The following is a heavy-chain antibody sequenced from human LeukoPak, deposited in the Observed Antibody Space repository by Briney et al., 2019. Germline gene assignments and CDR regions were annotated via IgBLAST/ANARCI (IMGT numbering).Heavy chain of an antibody. CDR2: IYHSGST. D-gene: IGHD2-21*01. V-gene: IGHV4-38-2*02. CDR1: NYSISSNYY. Sequence: PSETLSLTCSVSNYSISSNYYWGWTRQPPGKGLEWIGRIYHSGSTYYNPSLKSGVTVSGDTSQNQFSQKLSSVTAADTAVYYCARGGVLCGGDCYFDMHLFDYWGQGTLVTVSS. CDR3: ARGGVLCGGDCYFDMHLFDY. J-gene: IGHJ4*02.